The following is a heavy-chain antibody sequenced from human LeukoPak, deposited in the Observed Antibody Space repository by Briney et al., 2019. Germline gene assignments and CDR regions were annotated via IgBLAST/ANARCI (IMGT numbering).Heavy chain of an antibody. J-gene: IGHJ4*02. V-gene: IGHV4-4*02. CDR3: ARDLAVAGTNYFDF. D-gene: IGHD6-19*01. CDR1: GDSISSNEW. Sequence: SETLSLTCSVSGDSISSNEWWSWVRQPPGRGLEWIGEVFHSGSTNFNPSLKSRVTISIDKSKNQFSLEVTSVTAADTAIYYCARDLAVAGTNYFDFWGQGVLVTVSS. CDR2: VFHSGST.